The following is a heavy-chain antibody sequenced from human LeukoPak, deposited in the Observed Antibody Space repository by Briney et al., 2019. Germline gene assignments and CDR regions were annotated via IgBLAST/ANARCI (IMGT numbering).Heavy chain of an antibody. Sequence: SETLSLTCTVSGGFISRNSFYWGWIRQPPGKGLEWIGSIYYSGTTYYNPSLKSRVTISVDTSKNQFSLNLSSVTAADTAVYYCARRGGITGTNDYWGQGTLVTVSS. CDR3: ARRGGITGTNDY. CDR1: GGFISRNSFY. V-gene: IGHV4-39*01. D-gene: IGHD1-20*01. CDR2: IYYSGTT. J-gene: IGHJ4*02.